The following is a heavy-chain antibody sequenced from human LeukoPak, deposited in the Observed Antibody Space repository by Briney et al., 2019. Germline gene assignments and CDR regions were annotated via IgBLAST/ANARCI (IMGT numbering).Heavy chain of an antibody. J-gene: IGHJ5*02. CDR3: ARDGHGYCGGDCWVDP. D-gene: IGHD2-21*02. CDR2: ISYDGSNK. CDR1: GFTFSSYA. V-gene: IGHV3-30-3*01. Sequence: PGRSLRLSCAASGFTFSSYAMHWVRQAPGKGLEWVAVISYDGSNKYYADSVKGRFTISRDNSKNTLYLQMNSLRAEDTAVYYCARDGHGYCGGDCWVDPWGQGTLVTVSS.